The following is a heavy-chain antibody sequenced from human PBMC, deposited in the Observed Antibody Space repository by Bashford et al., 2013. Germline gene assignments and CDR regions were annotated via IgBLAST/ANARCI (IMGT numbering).Heavy chain of an antibody. CDR2: IYYSGST. CDR3: VLFGGGKYLYGWGY. CDR1: GGSIINGDFY. D-gene: IGHD4-23*01. Sequence: SETLSLTCTVSGGSIINGDFYWSWIRQHPGKGLESIGYIYYSGSTSYNPSIKSRATISVDTSQDQFSLKMTSVTAADTAVYYCVLFGGGKYLYGWGYWGQGTLVTVSS. J-gene: IGHJ4*02. V-gene: IGHV4-61*08.